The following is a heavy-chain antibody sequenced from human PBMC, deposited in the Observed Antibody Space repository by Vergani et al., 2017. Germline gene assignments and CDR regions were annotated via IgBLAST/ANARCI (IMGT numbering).Heavy chain of an antibody. CDR1: GGTFSSYA. Sequence: QVQLVQSGAEVKKPGSSVKVSCKASGGTFSSYAISWVRQAPGQGLEWMGGIIPIFGTANYAQKFQGRVTITADESTSTAYMELSSLRSEDTAVYYCARGGYSSSWYEGHPKLNYYYYMDVWGKGTTVTVSS. J-gene: IGHJ6*03. CDR3: ARGGYSSSWYEGHPKLNYYYYMDV. V-gene: IGHV1-69*01. CDR2: IIPIFGTA. D-gene: IGHD6-13*01.